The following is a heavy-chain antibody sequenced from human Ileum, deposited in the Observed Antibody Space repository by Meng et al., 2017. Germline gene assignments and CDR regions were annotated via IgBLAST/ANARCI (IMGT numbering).Heavy chain of an antibody. V-gene: IGHV6-1*01. CDR3: ARGWGRAFDF. J-gene: IGHJ4*02. CDR1: GANVFSTNVA. D-gene: IGHD1-26*01. CDR2: TYFTSKWNT. Sequence: SQTLSLTCAISGANVFSTNVAWNWIRQSPSRGLEWLGRTYFTSKWNTDYTVSVKSRITVNLDTSTNHLSLQLNSVTPEDTAVYYCARGWGRAFDFWGQGSLVTVSS.